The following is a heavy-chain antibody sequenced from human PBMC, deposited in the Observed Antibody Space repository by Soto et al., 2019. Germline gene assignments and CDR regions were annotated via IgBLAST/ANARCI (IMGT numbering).Heavy chain of an antibody. Sequence: SGGSLRLSCEASGFTFSNAWMNWVRQGPGKGLEWLGRIKSKVDGGTADYVAATKGRFSISRDDLKNMLYLKMNSLKPDDTAVYYCNTFSYLSYDGMDAWGQGTTVSVSS. V-gene: IGHV3-15*01. D-gene: IGHD2-2*01. CDR1: GFTFSNAW. CDR2: IKSKVDGGTA. J-gene: IGHJ6*02. CDR3: NTFSYLSYDGMDA.